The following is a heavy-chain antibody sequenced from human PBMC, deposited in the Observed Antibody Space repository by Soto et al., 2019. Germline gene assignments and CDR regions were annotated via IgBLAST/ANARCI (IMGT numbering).Heavy chain of an antibody. CDR3: ARVRAGGRLPVWYYGMDV. D-gene: IGHD3-16*01. Sequence: GGSLRLSCAASGFTFSSYAMHWVRQAPGKGLEWVAVISYDGSNKYYADSVKGRFTISRDNSKNTLYLQMNSLRAEDTAVYYCARVRAGGRLPVWYYGMDVWGQGTTVTVSS. J-gene: IGHJ6*02. CDR1: GFTFSSYA. V-gene: IGHV3-30-3*01. CDR2: ISYDGSNK.